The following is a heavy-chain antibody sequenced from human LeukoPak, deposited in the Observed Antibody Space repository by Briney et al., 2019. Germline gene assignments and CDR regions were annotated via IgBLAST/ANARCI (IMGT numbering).Heavy chain of an antibody. CDR1: GFTFSSYA. CDR3: AKDFHGFWGSYPNPKTQYGMDV. CDR2: ISGSGGST. D-gene: IGHD3-16*02. V-gene: IGHV3-23*01. Sequence: PGGSLRLSCAASGFTFSSYAMSWVRQAPGKGLEWVSAISGSGGSTYYADSVKGRFTISRDNSKNTLYLQMNSLRAEDTAVYYCAKDFHGFWGSYPNPKTQYGMDVWGQGTTVTVSS. J-gene: IGHJ6*02.